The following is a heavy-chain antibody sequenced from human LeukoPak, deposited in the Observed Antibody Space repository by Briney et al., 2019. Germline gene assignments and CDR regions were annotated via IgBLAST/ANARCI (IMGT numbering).Heavy chain of an antibody. CDR1: GYTFTGYY. Sequence: ASVKVSCKASGYTFTGYYMHWVRQAPGQGLEWMGWINPNSGGTNYAQKFQGRVTMTRDTSITTAYMELSRLTSDDTAVYYCARDLGYSRRYYDFSDWGQGTLVTVSS. CDR3: ARDLGYSRRYYDFSD. J-gene: IGHJ4*02. V-gene: IGHV1-2*02. D-gene: IGHD3-3*01. CDR2: INPNSGGT.